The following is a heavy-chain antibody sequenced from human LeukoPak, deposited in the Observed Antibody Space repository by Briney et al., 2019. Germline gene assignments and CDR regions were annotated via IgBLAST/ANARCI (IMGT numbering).Heavy chain of an antibody. D-gene: IGHD2-2*01. CDR3: ARGRYCSSTSCYPAEGIAAAGLDYYYYYMDV. J-gene: IGHJ6*03. V-gene: IGHV1-46*04. CDR2: INPSGGST. Sequence: ASVKVSCKASGYTFTSYYMHWVRQAPGLGLEWMGLINPSGGSTSYAQTLQGRVTMTRNTSKSTAYMELSSLRSEDTAVYYCARGRYCSSTSCYPAEGIAAAGLDYYYYYMDVWGKGTTVTVSS. CDR1: GYTFTSYY.